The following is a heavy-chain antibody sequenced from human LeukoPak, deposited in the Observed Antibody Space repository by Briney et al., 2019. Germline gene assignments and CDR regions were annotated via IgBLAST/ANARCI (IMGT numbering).Heavy chain of an antibody. V-gene: IGHV3-73*01. CDR1: GYTFSHSA. CDR3: SPLTYCYNTNAYKLLDY. D-gene: IGHD3-16*01. Sequence: PGGSLRLSCAASGYTFSHSAIHWLRQASGKGLEWVGHIGSKASNDATAYAASVKGRFTISRDDSKNTAYLQMNRLKTEDTAVYYCSPLTYCYNTNAYKLLDYWGQGTQVTVSS. CDR2: IGSKASNDAT. J-gene: IGHJ4*02.